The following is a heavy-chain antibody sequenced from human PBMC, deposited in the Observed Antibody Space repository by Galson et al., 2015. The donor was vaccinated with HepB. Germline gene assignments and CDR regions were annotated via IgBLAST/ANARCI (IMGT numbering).Heavy chain of an antibody. Sequence: SLRLSCAASGFTFSSYGMHWVRQAPGKGLEWVAVISYDGSNKYYADSVKGRFTISRDNSKNTLYVQMNSLRAEDTAVYYCAKDEDGSGYTRGVDYWGQGTLVTVSS. V-gene: IGHV3-30*18. J-gene: IGHJ4*02. CDR2: ISYDGSNK. CDR3: AKDEDGSGYTRGVDY. CDR1: GFTFSSYG. D-gene: IGHD3-22*01.